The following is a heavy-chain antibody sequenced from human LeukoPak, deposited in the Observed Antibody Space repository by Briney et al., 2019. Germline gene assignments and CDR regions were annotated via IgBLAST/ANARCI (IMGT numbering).Heavy chain of an antibody. D-gene: IGHD3-10*01. Sequence: GRSLRLSCAASGFTFSSYAMHWVHQAPGKGLEWVAVISYDGSYKSYADSVKGRFTISRDNSKNTLYLQMNSLRAEDTAVYYCATIGPYGSGTYISADYWGQGTLVTVSS. CDR2: ISYDGSYK. CDR3: ATIGPYGSGTYISADY. CDR1: GFTFSSYA. J-gene: IGHJ4*02. V-gene: IGHV3-30*04.